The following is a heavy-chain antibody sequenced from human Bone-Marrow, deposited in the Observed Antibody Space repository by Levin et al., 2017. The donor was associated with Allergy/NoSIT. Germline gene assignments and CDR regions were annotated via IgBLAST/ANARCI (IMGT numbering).Heavy chain of an antibody. CDR2: MSYDGTME. V-gene: IGHV3-30*03. CDR3: VRDGGLCSVGYCSTPGEFNY. D-gene: IGHD2-15*01. CDR1: GFTFSRYA. J-gene: IGHJ4*02. Sequence: GGSLRLSCSASGFTFSRYAMNWVRQAPGKGLEWMAVMSYDGTMEYYADSVKGRFTISRDNSKSTLYLQMNRLRTADTALYFCVRDGGLCSVGYCSTPGEFNYWGQGTLVTVSS.